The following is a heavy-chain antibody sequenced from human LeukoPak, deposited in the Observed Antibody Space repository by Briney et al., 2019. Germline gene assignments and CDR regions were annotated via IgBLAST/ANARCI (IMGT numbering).Heavy chain of an antibody. V-gene: IGHV4-59*01. CDR2: IHYSGST. CDR1: GGSISSYY. J-gene: IGHJ6*02. CDR3: ARVDPTGYYAMDV. D-gene: IGHD4-11*01. Sequence: SETLSLTCTVSGGSISSYYWSWIRQPPGKGLEWIGYIHYSGSTNDNFFLKSRITISVDTSKNQFSLKLNSVTAADTAVYYCARVDPTGYYAMDVWGQGTTVTVSS.